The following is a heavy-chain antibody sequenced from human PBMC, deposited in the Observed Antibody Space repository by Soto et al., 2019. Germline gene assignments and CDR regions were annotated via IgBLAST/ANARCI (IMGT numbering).Heavy chain of an antibody. CDR3: VKYYYDSSGLNWFDP. D-gene: IGHD3-22*01. Sequence: SETLSLTCTVSGASITSDDFYCSWIRLHPGKGLEWIGYMYHSGNTYYNPSLRSRLIMSMDPSKNQFSLRLTSVTAADTAVYYCVKYYYDSSGLNWFDPWGPGTLVTVSS. CDR1: GASITSDDFY. CDR2: MYHSGNT. V-gene: IGHV4-31*03. J-gene: IGHJ5*02.